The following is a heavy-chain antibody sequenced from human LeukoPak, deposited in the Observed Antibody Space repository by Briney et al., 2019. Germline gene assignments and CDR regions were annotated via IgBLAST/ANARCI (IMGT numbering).Heavy chain of an antibody. J-gene: IGHJ4*02. D-gene: IGHD3-10*01. V-gene: IGHV5-51*01. CDR2: IYPGDSNT. CDR1: GYSFSNYW. Sequence: GESLKISCEGSGYSFSNYWIGWVRQMPGKGLEWMGIIYPGDSNTKYNPSFQGQVTISADKSVSTAYLQWSSPKASDTAMYYCARRGGLDYWGQGTLVTVSS. CDR3: ARRGGLDY.